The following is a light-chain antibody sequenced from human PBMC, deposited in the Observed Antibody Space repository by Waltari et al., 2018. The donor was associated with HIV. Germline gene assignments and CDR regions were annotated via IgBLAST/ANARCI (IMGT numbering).Light chain of an antibody. CDR1: SSNIGNNY. Sequence: QSVLTQPPSVSAAPGQKVTISCSGSSSNIGNNYVSWYQQLPGTAPKLLIYDNNKRPSGIPDRCSGSKYGTSATLGITGLQTGDEADYYCGTWDSSLSLVFGGGTKLTVL. V-gene: IGLV1-51*01. CDR3: GTWDSSLSLV. CDR2: DNN. J-gene: IGLJ2*01.